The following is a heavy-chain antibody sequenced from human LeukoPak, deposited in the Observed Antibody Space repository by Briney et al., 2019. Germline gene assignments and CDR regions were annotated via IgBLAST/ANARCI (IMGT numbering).Heavy chain of an antibody. Sequence: EGSLRLSCVVSGMSLTNYGMTWVRQAPGKGLEWVSYISERGGSITYADSVKGRFTISRDTSLNTLYLQMNNLRAEDTAVYFCAKRGVVIRGILVIGYHQEAYHYDFWGQGVLVTVSS. CDR2: ISERGGSI. CDR1: GMSLTNYG. CDR3: AKRGVVIRGILVIGYHQEAYHYDF. D-gene: IGHD3-10*01. J-gene: IGHJ4*02. V-gene: IGHV3-23*01.